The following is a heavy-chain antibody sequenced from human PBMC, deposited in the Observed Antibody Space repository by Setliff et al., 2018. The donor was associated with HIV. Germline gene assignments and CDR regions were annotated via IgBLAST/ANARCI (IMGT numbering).Heavy chain of an antibody. Sequence: ASVKVSCKASGYTFLNYGISWVRQTPGRGLEWMAWINVGNGNTKTARKFQGRVAMTTDTSTSTAYMELRSLRSDDTAVYYCARVIDYGVLYWSYYMDVWGKGTTVTVSS. CDR2: INVGNGNT. V-gene: IGHV1-18*01. J-gene: IGHJ6*03. CDR3: ARVIDYGVLYWSYYMDV. D-gene: IGHD4-17*01. CDR1: GYTFLNYG.